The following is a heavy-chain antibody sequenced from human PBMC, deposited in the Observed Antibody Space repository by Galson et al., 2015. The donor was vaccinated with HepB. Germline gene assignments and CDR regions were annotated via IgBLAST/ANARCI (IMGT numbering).Heavy chain of an antibody. CDR2: INPNSGGT. CDR1: GYTFTGYY. D-gene: IGHD3-10*01. V-gene: IGHV1-2*02. CDR3: ARDVPITMVRGVDYQNMDV. Sequence: SVKVSCKASGYTFTGYYMHWVRQAPGQGLEWMGWINPNSGGTNYAQKFQGRVTMTRDTSISTAYMELSRLRSDDTAVYYCARDVPITMVRGVDYQNMDVWGQGTTVTVSS. J-gene: IGHJ6*02.